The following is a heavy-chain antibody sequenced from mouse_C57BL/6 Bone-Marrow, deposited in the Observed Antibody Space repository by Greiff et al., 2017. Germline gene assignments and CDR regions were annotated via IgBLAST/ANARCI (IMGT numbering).Heavy chain of an antibody. Sequence: EVKLVESGGGLVKPGGSLKLSCAASGFTFSSYAMSWVRQTPEKRLEWVATISDGGSYTYYPDNVKGRFTISRDNAKNNLYLQMRHLKSEDTAMYYCARDDVSFEYWGKGTTLTVSS. CDR3: ARDDVSFEY. D-gene: IGHD2-3*01. CDR1: GFTFSSYA. CDR2: ISDGGSYT. J-gene: IGHJ2*01. V-gene: IGHV5-4*01.